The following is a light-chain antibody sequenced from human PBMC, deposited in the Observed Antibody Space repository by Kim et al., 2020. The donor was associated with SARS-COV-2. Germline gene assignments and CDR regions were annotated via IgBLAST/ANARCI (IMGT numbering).Light chain of an antibody. CDR2: GVR. V-gene: IGLV2-14*03. J-gene: IGLJ2*01. CDR1: SSDVGGYNY. Sequence: GQSSSISSTGTSSDVGGYNYVSWYQQHRGKATQLKIYGVRKRPSGVSNRFSGSKSGNTASLTISGLQAEDEADYYCSSNTSSNTVVFGGGTKVTVL. CDR3: SSNTSSNTVV.